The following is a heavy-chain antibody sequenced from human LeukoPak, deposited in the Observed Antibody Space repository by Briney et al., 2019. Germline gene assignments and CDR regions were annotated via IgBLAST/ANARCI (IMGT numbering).Heavy chain of an antibody. Sequence: SETLSLTCTVSGGSISSSSYYWGWIRQPPGKGLEWIGSIYYSGSPYYNPSLKSRVTISVDTSKNQFSLRLSSVTAADTAVYYSATWRTAKTGFDYWGQGTLVTVSS. J-gene: IGHJ4*02. D-gene: IGHD1-1*01. CDR3: ATWRTAKTGFDY. CDR2: IYYSGSP. CDR1: GGSISSSSYY. V-gene: IGHV4-39*01.